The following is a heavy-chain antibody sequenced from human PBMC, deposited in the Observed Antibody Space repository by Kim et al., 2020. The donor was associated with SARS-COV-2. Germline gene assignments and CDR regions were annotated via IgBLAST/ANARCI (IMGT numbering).Heavy chain of an antibody. J-gene: IGHJ6*02. CDR3: ARYDVVVVAATSTGDYYYGMDV. Sequence: GGSLRLSCAASGFNFSIYAMHWVRQAPGKGLEWVAVISYDGSNKYYADSVKGRFTISRDNSKNTLYLQMNSLRAEDTDVYYCARYDVVVVAATSTGDYYYGMDVWGQGTTVTVSS. V-gene: IGHV3-30-3*01. CDR1: GFNFSIYA. D-gene: IGHD2-15*01. CDR2: ISYDGSNK.